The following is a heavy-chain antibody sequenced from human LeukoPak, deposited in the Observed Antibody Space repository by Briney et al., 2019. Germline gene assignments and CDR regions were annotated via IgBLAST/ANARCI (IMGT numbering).Heavy chain of an antibody. CDR3: ARDLKDTAMVLGY. V-gene: IGHV3-33*01. CDR2: IWYDGSNK. J-gene: IGHJ4*02. D-gene: IGHD5-18*01. Sequence: PGGSLRLSCAASGFTFSSYGMHWVRQAPGKGLEWVAVIWYDGSNKYYADSVKGRFTISRDNSKNTLYLQMNSLRAEDTAVYYCARDLKDTAMVLGYWGQGTLVTVSS. CDR1: GFTFSSYG.